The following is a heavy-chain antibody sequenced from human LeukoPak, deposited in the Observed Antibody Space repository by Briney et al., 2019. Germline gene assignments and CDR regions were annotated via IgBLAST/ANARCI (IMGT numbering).Heavy chain of an antibody. D-gene: IGHD1-7*01. V-gene: IGHV3-7*01. J-gene: IGHJ3*02. CDR1: GFTFSSYW. Sequence: PGGSLRLSCAASGFTFSSYWMSWVRQAPGKGLDWVANIKQDGSEKYYVDSVKGRFTISRDNAKNSLYLQMNSLRAEDTAVYYCTRGFDGNYRNYAFDIWGQGTLVTVSS. CDR3: TRGFDGNYRNYAFDI. CDR2: IKQDGSEK.